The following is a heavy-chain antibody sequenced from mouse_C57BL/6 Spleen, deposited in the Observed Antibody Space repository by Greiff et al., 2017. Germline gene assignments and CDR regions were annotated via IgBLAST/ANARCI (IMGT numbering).Heavy chain of an antibody. V-gene: IGHV1-9*01. CDR1: GYTFTGYW. J-gene: IGHJ3*01. Sequence: QVQLQQSGAELMKPGASVKLSCKATGYTFTGYWIEWVKQRPGHGLEWIGEILPGSGSTNYNEKFKGKATFTADTSSNTAYMQLSSLTTEDSAIYYCARPYYGNYDTWFAYWGQGTLVTVSA. D-gene: IGHD2-10*01. CDR2: ILPGSGST. CDR3: ARPYYGNYDTWFAY.